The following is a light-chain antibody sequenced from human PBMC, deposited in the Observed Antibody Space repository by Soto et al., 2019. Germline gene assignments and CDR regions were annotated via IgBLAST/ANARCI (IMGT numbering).Light chain of an antibody. J-gene: IGLJ1*01. CDR3: CSYAGSSTYV. V-gene: IGLV2-23*01. Sequence: QPALTQPASVSGSPGQPITISCTGTRSDVGSGSYNLVSWYQQRPGKAPKLMIYEGTKRPSGVSNRFSGSKSGNTASLTISGLQAEDEADYYCCSYAGSSTYVFGTGTKSPS. CDR2: EGT. CDR1: RSDVGSGSYNL.